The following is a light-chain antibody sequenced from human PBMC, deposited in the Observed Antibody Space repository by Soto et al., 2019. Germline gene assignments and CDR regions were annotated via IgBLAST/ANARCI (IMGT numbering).Light chain of an antibody. V-gene: IGKV3-20*01. J-gene: IGKJ1*01. CDR1: QSVSSNY. CDR2: GAS. CDR3: QQYGSSPSWT. Sequence: EIVLTQSPGTLSLSPGERATLSCRASQSVSSNYLAWYQQKPGQAPRLLIYGASTRATGIPDRFSGSGSGTDFTLTISRLEAEDFAVYYCQQYGSSPSWTFGQGTKVEIK.